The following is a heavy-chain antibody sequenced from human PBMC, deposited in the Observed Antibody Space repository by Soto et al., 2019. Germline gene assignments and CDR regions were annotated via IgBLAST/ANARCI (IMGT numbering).Heavy chain of an antibody. D-gene: IGHD2-15*01. Sequence: SETLSLTCTVSGGSISGSSYYWGWIRQPPGEGLDWIGCICNSGSNNYNPSLKSRVTISVDTKMNQSSLQLSSVTVADTAVYYWAGGGWMVVATRGLIDYWGKGTMVTVSS. J-gene: IGHJ4*01. CDR3: AGGGWMVVATRGLIDY. CDR2: ICNSGSN. CDR1: GGSISGSSYY. V-gene: IGHV4-61*05.